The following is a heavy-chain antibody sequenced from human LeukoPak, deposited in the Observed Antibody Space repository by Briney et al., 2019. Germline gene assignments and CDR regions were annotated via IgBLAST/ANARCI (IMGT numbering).Heavy chain of an antibody. CDR1: GFTFSDYY. CDR2: ISSSGSTI. J-gene: IGHJ5*02. Sequence: PGGSLRLSCAASGFTFSDYYMSWIRQAPGKGLEWVSYISSSGSTIYYADSVKGRFTISRDNAKNSLYLQMNSLRAEDTAVYYCARRGYSYAADWFDPWGQGTLVTVSS. D-gene: IGHD5-18*01. V-gene: IGHV3-11*01. CDR3: ARRGYSYAADWFDP.